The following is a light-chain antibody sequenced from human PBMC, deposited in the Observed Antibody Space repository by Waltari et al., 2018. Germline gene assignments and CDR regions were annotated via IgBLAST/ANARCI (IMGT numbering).Light chain of an antibody. Sequence: DAVMTQSLDSLAVHLGERATINCTSPQSVSYRHENTNYLTWFQQKPGQPPKLLIYCVSTWEAGVPERFSGSGSGTDFTLTISSLQAEDVAVYYCQQYYIAPWTFGQGTKVEIK. CDR3: QQYYIAPWT. CDR1: QSVSYRHENTNY. J-gene: IGKJ1*01. CDR2: CVS. V-gene: IGKV4-1*01.